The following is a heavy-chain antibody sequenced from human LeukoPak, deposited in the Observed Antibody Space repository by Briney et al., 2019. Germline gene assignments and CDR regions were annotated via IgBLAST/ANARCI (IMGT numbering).Heavy chain of an antibody. CDR3: ARDLGPYYYGSGSYFDH. CDR1: GGSISSYY. J-gene: IGHJ4*02. V-gene: IGHV4-59*01. CDR2: IYYSGST. Sequence: SETLSLTCTVSGGSISSYYWSWIRQPPGKGLEWIGYIYYSGSTNYNPSLKSRVTISVDTSKNQFSLKLSSVTAADTAVYYCARDLGPYYYGSGSYFDHRGQGTLVTVSS. D-gene: IGHD3-10*01.